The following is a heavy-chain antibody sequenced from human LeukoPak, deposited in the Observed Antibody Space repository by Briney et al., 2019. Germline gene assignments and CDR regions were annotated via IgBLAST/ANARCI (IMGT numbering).Heavy chain of an antibody. CDR1: GFTFSSYE. CDR3: AREGSSSWFSFDY. Sequence: QSGGSLRLSCAASGFTFSSYEMNWVRQAPGKGLEWVSYISSSGSTIYYADSVKGRFTISRDNAKNSLYLQMNSLRAEDTAVYYCAREGSSSWFSFDYWGQGTLVTVSS. CDR2: ISSSGSTI. J-gene: IGHJ4*02. V-gene: IGHV3-48*03. D-gene: IGHD6-13*01.